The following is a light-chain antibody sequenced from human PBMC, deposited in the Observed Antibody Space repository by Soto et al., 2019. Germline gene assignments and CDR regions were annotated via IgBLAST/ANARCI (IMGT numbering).Light chain of an antibody. CDR1: QSISNY. J-gene: IGKJ4*01. CDR2: AAS. Sequence: EIVLTQSPGTLSLSPGERATLFCRASQSISNYLAWYQQRPGQSPRLLIYAASSRATGVPDRFSGGGSATDFTLTVSRLEPEDFAVYYCHQRSKWLTFGGGTKVEIK. V-gene: IGKV3D-20*02. CDR3: HQRSKWLT.